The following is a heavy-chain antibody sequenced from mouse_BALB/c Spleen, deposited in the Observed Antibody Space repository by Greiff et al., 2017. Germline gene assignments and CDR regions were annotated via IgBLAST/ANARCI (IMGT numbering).Heavy chain of an antibody. V-gene: IGHV3-2*02. CDR2: ISYSGST. D-gene: IGHD2-1*01. CDR3: ARVYYGYAMDY. Sequence: EVKLQESGPGLVKPSQSLSLTCTVTGYSITSDYAWNWIRQFPGNKLEWMGYISYSGSTSYNPSLKSRISITRDTSKNQFFLQLNSVTTEDTATYYCARVYYGYAMDYWGQGTSVTVSS. CDR1: GYSITSDYA. J-gene: IGHJ4*01.